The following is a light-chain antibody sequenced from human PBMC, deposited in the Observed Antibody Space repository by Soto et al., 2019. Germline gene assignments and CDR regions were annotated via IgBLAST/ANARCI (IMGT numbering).Light chain of an antibody. CDR2: DND. Sequence: QSVLTQPPSVSAAPGQKVTISCSGSNSNIGNNYVSWYQQLPGTAPKLLIFDNDKRPSGIPDLVSGSKSGTSATLGITGLQAGDEADYYCGTWDSSLSAVVFGGGTKLTVL. CDR3: GTWDSSLSAVV. CDR1: NSNIGNNY. V-gene: IGLV1-51*01. J-gene: IGLJ2*01.